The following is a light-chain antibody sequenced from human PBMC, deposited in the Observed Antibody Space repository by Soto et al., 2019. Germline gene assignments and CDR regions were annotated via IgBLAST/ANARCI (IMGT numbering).Light chain of an antibody. J-gene: IGKJ2*01. CDR2: DAS. Sequence: DIQMTQSPSSLSASVGDRVTITCQASQDISNYLNWYQQKQGKAHKLLIYDASNLETGVPSRFSGSGSGTDFTFTISSLQPEDIATYYCQQYDNLPYTFGQGTKLEIK. CDR3: QQYDNLPYT. CDR1: QDISNY. V-gene: IGKV1-33*01.